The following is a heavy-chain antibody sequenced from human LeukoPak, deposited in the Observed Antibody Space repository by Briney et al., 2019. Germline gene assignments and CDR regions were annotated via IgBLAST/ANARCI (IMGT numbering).Heavy chain of an antibody. V-gene: IGHV4-4*02. J-gene: IGHJ4*02. Sequence: SETLSLTCAVSGGSIINSNWWSWVRQPPGKGLEWIGEIDHSGSTSYNPSLKSRVTISVDTSKNQFSLKLSSVTAADTAVYYCAVMSEWAYYFDYWGQGTLVTVSS. CDR2: IDHSGST. D-gene: IGHD3-16*01. CDR3: AVMSEWAYYFDY. CDR1: GGSIINSNW.